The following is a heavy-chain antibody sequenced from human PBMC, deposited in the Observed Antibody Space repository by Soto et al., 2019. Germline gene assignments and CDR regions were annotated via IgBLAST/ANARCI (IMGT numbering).Heavy chain of an antibody. Sequence: SETLSLTCTVSGGSISTYYWSWIRQPPGKGLEWIEYIYHSGATQYNPSLKSRVTISVDTSKNQHSLKVSSVTAADTAVYYCARGRLRWYPRGDYYYYGLDVWGQGTTVTVSS. CDR1: GGSISTYY. J-gene: IGHJ6*02. CDR2: IYHSGAT. D-gene: IGHD4-17*01. CDR3: ARGRLRWYPRGDYYYYGLDV. V-gene: IGHV4-59*01.